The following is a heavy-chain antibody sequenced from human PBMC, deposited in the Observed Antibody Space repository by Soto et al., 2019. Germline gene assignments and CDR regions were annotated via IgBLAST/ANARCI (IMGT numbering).Heavy chain of an antibody. CDR3: ARGTRQLGLDWFDP. V-gene: IGHV4-30-4*08. CDR1: DENMIDHY. Sequence: SLIHSHTYTVYDENMIDHYCRRIIKPPGKGLEWIGYIYYSGSTYYNPSLKSRVTISVDTSKNQFSLKLSSVTAADTAVYYCARGTRQLGLDWFDPWGQGTLVTVSS. CDR2: IYYSGST. D-gene: IGHD6-6*01. J-gene: IGHJ5*02.